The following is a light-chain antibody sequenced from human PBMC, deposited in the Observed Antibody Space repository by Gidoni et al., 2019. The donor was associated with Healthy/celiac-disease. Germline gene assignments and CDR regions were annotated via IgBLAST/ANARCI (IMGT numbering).Light chain of an antibody. CDR3: QQRSSTWP. CDR1: QIISSY. CDR2: AAY. J-gene: IGKJ1*01. Sequence: DIQMTQSPSSLSASVGDRVTITCRASQIISSYLNLYQQKPAKAPKLMIYAAYSLQSGVPSMFGVSGSGTDFPLTISCLQPEDFATYYCQQRSSTWPFGQGTKVEIK. V-gene: IGKV1-39*01.